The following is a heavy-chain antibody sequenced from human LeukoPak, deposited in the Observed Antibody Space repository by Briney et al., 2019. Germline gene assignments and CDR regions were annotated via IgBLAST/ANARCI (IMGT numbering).Heavy chain of an antibody. CDR2: INPNSGGT. Sequence: ASVKFSCNAASYTCTSDYMHRVRQAPRQGLEWMGWINPNSGGTNYAHKFQGRVTMTRDTSISTAYMELSRLRSDDTAVYYCERARFCRLSPFDPWGQGTLVTVSS. D-gene: IGHD3-3*01. J-gene: IGHJ5*02. CDR3: ERARFCRLSPFDP. CDR1: SYTCTSDY. V-gene: IGHV1-2*02.